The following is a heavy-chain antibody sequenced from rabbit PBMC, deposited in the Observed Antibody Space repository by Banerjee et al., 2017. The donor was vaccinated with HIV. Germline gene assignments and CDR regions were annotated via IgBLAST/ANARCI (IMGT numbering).Heavy chain of an antibody. Sequence: QEQVVESGGGLVKPEGSLKLSCTASGFSFSNKAVMCWVRQAPGKGLEWISCIAGGSGGFTYSATWAKGRFTCSKTSSTTVTLQMTSLTVADTATYFCARDTGSSFSSYGMDLWGPGTLVTVS. CDR3: ARDTGSSFSSYGMDL. CDR1: GFSFSNKAV. J-gene: IGHJ6*01. D-gene: IGHD8-1*01. CDR2: IAGGSGGFT. V-gene: IGHV1S45*01.